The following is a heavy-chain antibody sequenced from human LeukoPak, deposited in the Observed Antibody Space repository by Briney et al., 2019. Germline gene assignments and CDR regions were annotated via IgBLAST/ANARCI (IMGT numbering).Heavy chain of an antibody. J-gene: IGHJ2*01. CDR1: GYPFIDYY. V-gene: IGHV1-2*02. CDR3: ARWGRGSGGYWYFDL. D-gene: IGHD3-16*01. Sequence: ASLELSCKASGYPFIDYYIDWVRQAPGQGLEWMGWINPNSGATNYAHNFQERVTMTRDTSITTAYVELARLRSDDTAIYFCARWGRGSGGYWYFDLWGRGTLVTVSS. CDR2: INPNSGAT.